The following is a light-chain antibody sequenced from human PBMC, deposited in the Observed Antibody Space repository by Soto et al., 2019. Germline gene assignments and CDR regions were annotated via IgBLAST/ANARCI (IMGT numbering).Light chain of an antibody. V-gene: IGKV1-9*01. J-gene: IGKJ2*01. CDR1: QGISSY. CDR2: AAS. CDR3: QQLNSYPHT. Sequence: DIQLTQSPSFLSASVGDRVTITCRASQGISSYLAWYHQKPGKAPKLLIYAASTLQSGVPSRFSCSGSGTDFTLTISSLQPEDCATYYCQQLNSYPHTFGQGTKLEIK.